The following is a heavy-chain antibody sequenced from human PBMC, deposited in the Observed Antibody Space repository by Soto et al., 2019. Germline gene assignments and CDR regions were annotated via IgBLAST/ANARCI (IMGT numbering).Heavy chain of an antibody. CDR1: GFMFTSSA. V-gene: IGHV1-58*01. Sequence: SVKVSCKTSGFMFTSSAVQWVRQARGQRLEWIGWLVVGSGNTHYAQHFQERVTLTRDMSTGTAYMELSSLRSEDTAVYYCAAVPVLRFLEWLPAYFDYWGQGTLVTVSS. CDR2: LVVGSGNT. D-gene: IGHD3-3*01. CDR3: AAVPVLRFLEWLPAYFDY. J-gene: IGHJ4*02.